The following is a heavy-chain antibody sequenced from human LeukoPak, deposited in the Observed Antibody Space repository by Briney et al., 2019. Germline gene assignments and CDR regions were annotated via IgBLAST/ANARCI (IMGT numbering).Heavy chain of an antibody. CDR1: GGSISSSSYY. CDR2: IYSGNT. CDR3: ARGRRYYGSGSYYNKNWFDP. Sequence: SETLSLTCTVSGGSISSSSYYWGWIRQPPGKGLEWIGSIYSGNTYYYPSLKSRVSISIDTSKNQFSLKLSSVTAADTAVYYCARGRRYYGSGSYYNKNWFDPWGQGTLVTVSS. V-gene: IGHV4-39*07. D-gene: IGHD3-10*01. J-gene: IGHJ5*02.